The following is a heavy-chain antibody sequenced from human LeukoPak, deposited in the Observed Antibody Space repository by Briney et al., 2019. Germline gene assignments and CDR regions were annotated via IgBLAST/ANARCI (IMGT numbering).Heavy chain of an antibody. CDR2: ISSSSIYI. V-gene: IGHV3-21*06. Sequence: AGGSLRLSCVASGFTSSSYSMKWVRQAPGKGLEWGSSISSSSIYIYYADSVKGRFTISRDNAKNSLYLQMNSLRAEDTAVYYGARRTGSGLTNAFDYWGQGTLVTVSS. D-gene: IGHD6-19*01. CDR3: ARRTGSGLTNAFDY. CDR1: GFTSSSYS. J-gene: IGHJ4*02.